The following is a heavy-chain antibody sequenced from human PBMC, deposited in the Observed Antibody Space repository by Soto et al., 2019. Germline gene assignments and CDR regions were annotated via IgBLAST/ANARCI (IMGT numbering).Heavy chain of an antibody. Sequence: QVHLVQSGAEVRKPGASVKVSCKASGYSFTSYGISWVRQAPGQGLEWMGWISTDNGNTNYAHNLQGRVSMTIDPSTSTAYMELWSLGSDDTAVHCCARDVHDTSLFFYYYGMDVWGQGTTVTVSS. J-gene: IGHJ6*02. CDR2: ISTDNGNT. D-gene: IGHD1-1*01. CDR3: ARDVHDTSLFFYYYGMDV. V-gene: IGHV1-18*01. CDR1: GYSFTSYG.